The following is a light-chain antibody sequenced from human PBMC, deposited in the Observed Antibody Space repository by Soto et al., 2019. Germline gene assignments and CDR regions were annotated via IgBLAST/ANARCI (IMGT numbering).Light chain of an antibody. CDR3: CSYGGTDTFWV. V-gene: IGLV2-11*01. CDR2: DVT. J-gene: IGLJ3*02. Sequence: QSVLTQPRSVSGSPAQSVTISCTGTSSDVGGFNYVSWYQQPPGKPPKLMIYDVTERPSGVPDRFSGSKSGNTASLTISGLQAEDEADYYCCSYGGTDTFWVFGGGTKVTVL. CDR1: SSDVGGFNY.